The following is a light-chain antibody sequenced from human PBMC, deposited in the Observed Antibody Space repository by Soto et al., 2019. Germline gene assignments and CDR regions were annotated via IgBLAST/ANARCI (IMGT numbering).Light chain of an antibody. CDR1: QSVSSS. J-gene: IGKJ1*01. CDR3: QQYNNWWT. CDR2: GAS. Sequence: EIVMTQSPATLSVSPGERVTLSCRASQSVSSSLAWYQQKPGQAPRLLIYGASTRAIGIPARFSGSGSETEFTLTISILQSEDFAVYYCQQYNNWWTFGQGTKVEIK. V-gene: IGKV3-15*01.